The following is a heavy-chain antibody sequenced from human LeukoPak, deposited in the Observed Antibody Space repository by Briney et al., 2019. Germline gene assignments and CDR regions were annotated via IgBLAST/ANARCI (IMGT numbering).Heavy chain of an antibody. D-gene: IGHD3-22*01. J-gene: IGHJ3*02. Sequence: SETLSLTCTVSGGSISSYYWSWIRQPPGKGLEWIGYIYTSGSTNYNPSLKSRVTISVDTSKNQFSLKLSSVTAADTAVYYCARYHYYDSSGFSRLDDAFDIWGQGTMVTVSS. CDR2: IYTSGST. V-gene: IGHV4-4*08. CDR3: ARYHYYDSSGFSRLDDAFDI. CDR1: GGSISSYY.